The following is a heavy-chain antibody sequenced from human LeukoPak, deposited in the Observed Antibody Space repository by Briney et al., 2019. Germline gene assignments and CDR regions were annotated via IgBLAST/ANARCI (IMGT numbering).Heavy chain of an antibody. CDR1: GGSISSYY. CDR3: ARLTGYSSGINWFDP. V-gene: IGHV4-59*08. D-gene: IGHD6-19*01. J-gene: IGHJ5*02. CDR2: MYYSGNT. Sequence: SETLSLTCNVSGGSISSYYWSWIRQPPGKGLEWIGYMYYSGNTNYNPSLKSRVTTSVDSSKNQFSLKLSSATAADTAVYYCARLTGYSSGINWFDPWGQGTLVTVSS.